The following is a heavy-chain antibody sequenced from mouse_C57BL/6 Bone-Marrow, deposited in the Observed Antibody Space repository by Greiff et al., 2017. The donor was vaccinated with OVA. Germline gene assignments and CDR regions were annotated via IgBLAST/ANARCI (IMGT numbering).Heavy chain of an antibody. J-gene: IGHJ3*01. CDR1: GYTFTDYY. CDR2: IYPGSGNT. Sequence: VKLMESGAELVRPGASVKLSCKASGYTFTDYYINWVKQRPGQGLEWIARIYPGSGNTYYNEKFKGKATLTAEKSSSTAYMQLSSLTSEDSAVYFCARRGSSPFAYWGQATLVTVSA. D-gene: IGHD1-3*01. CDR3: ARRGSSPFAY. V-gene: IGHV1-76*01.